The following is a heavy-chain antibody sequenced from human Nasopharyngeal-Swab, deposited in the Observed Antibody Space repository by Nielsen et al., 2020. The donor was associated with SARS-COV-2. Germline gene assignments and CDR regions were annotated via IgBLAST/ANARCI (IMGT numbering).Heavy chain of an antibody. V-gene: IGHV4-30-4*01. CDR2: IYYSGST. CDR3: ASSFQYVWGSYRLDY. Sequence: LRLSCTVSGGSISSGDYYWSWIRQPPGKGLEWIGYIYYSGSTYYNPSLKSRVTISVDTSKNQFSLKLSSVTAADTAVYYCASSFQYVWGSYRLDYWGQGTLVTVSS. CDR1: GGSISSGDYY. D-gene: IGHD3-16*02. J-gene: IGHJ4*02.